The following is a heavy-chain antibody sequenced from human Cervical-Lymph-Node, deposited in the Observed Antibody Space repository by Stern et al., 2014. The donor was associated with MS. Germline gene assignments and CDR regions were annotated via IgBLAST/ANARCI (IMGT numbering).Heavy chain of an antibody. CDR1: GFSLSNSG. Sequence: QVQLVESGGGVVQPGGSLTLSCAASGFSLSNSGMHWGRKAPGKGLEWVAVMSFVGGNKKYGDSVKGRFSISRDMANNTLFLQMNSLRPEDAAVYYCMGVGDAMHVWGQGTTVIVSS. CDR3: MGVGDAMHV. J-gene: IGHJ6*02. CDR2: MSFVGGNK. V-gene: IGHV3-30*03.